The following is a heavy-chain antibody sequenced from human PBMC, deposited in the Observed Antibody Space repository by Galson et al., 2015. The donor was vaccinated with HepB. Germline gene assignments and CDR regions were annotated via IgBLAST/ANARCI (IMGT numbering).Heavy chain of an antibody. CDR3: ARGIGSTSWAHYYYYGMDV. CDR1: GYTFTGYY. Sequence: SVKVSCXXSGYTFTGYYMHWVRQAPGQGPEWMGWINPNSGGTNYAQKFQGWVTMTRDTSISTAYMELSRLTSDDTAVYYCARGIGSTSWAHYYYYGMDVWGQGTTVTVSS. J-gene: IGHJ6*02. D-gene: IGHD2-2*01. V-gene: IGHV1-2*04. CDR2: INPNSGGT.